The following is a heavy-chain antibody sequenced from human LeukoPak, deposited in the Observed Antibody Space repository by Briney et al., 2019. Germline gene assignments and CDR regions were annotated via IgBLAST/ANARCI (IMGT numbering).Heavy chain of an antibody. Sequence: GGSLRLSCAASGFTFSDHYMDWVRQAPGKGLEWVGRTRNKANSYTTEYAASVKGRFTISRDDSKNSLYLQMNSLKTEDTAVYYCAGGGLGYSYGYYYYGMDVWGQGTTVTVSS. J-gene: IGHJ6*02. CDR3: AGGGLGYSYGYYYYGMDV. CDR1: GFTFSDHY. CDR2: TRNKANSYTT. V-gene: IGHV3-72*01. D-gene: IGHD5-18*01.